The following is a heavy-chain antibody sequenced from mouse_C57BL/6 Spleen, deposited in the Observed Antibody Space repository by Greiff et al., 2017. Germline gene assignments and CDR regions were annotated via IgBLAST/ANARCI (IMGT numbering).Heavy chain of an antibody. J-gene: IGHJ4*01. CDR2: IHPNSGST. V-gene: IGHV1-64*01. Sequence: QVQLQQPGAELVKPGASVKLSCKASGYTFTSYWMHWVKQRPGQGLEWIGMIHPNSGSTNYNEKFKSKATLTVDKSSSTAYMQLSSLTSEDSADYYCARYYGSRDYAMDYWGQGTSVTVSS. CDR1: GYTFTSYW. CDR3: ARYYGSRDYAMDY. D-gene: IGHD1-1*01.